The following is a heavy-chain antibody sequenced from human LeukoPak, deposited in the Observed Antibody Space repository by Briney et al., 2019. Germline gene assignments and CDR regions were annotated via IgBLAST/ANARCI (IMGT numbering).Heavy chain of an antibody. CDR1: GFSLSTSGVG. V-gene: IGHV2-5*02. Sequence: SGPTLVKPTQTLTLTCTFSGFSLSTSGVGVGWIRQPPGKALEWLALIYWDDDKRYSPSLKSRLTITKDTSKNQVVLTMTNMDPVDTATYYCAHERNVGSSVPFDPWGQGTLVTVSS. CDR3: AHERNVGSSVPFDP. CDR2: IYWDDDK. D-gene: IGHD1-1*01. J-gene: IGHJ5*02.